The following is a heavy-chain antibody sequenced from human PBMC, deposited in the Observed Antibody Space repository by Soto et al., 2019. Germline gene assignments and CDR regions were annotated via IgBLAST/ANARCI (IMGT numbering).Heavy chain of an antibody. CDR3: ARVPSP. CDR1: GGSISSGGYS. Sequence: QLQLQESGSGLVKPSQTLSLTCAVSGGSISSGGYSWSWIRQPPGKGPEWIGYIYHSGSTYYNPALKSRVTRAVGRSKNQFSLKLSSVTAAHTAVFNCARVPSPWGQGTLVTVSS. CDR2: IYHSGST. V-gene: IGHV4-30-2*01. J-gene: IGHJ5*02.